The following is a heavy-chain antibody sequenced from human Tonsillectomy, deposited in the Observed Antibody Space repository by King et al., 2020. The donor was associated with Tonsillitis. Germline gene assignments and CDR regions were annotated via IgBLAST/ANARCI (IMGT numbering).Heavy chain of an antibody. CDR1: GFTFSSYS. V-gene: IGHV3-21*01. CDR3: ARDGGTRSHNPYYYYMDG. J-gene: IGHJ6*03. CDR2: ISSSISYV. Sequence: VQLVESGGGLVKPGGSLRLSCAASGFTFSSYSMNWVRQAPGKGLEWVSSISSSISYVFYADSVKGRFAISRDNAKNSLYLQLNSLRDEDSAVYYCARDGGTRSHNPYYYYMDGWGTGTTVTVSS. D-gene: IGHD1-1*01.